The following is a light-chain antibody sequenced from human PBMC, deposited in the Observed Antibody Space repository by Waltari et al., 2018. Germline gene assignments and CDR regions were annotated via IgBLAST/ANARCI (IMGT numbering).Light chain of an antibody. V-gene: IGLV2-23*02. CDR3: CSYAGTTSWL. J-gene: IGLJ3*02. CDR1: RRYVGAYNL. CDR2: EVN. Sequence: QSPLTQPASVSGSPAQSLPISCPGTRRYVGAYNLLPWYQQHAGQVPKLIIYEVNKPPSGFSTRFSGSRSGNTAALTISGLQAEDEGTYFCCSYAGTTSWLFGGGTKVTVL.